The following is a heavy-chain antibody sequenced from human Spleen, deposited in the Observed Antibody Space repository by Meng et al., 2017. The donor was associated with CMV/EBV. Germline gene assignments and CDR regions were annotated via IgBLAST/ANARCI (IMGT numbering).Heavy chain of an antibody. CDR3: ASPKRPNYYNSSGYYYVDHDAFDI. CDR1: GYSISSGYY. V-gene: IGHV4-38-2*02. D-gene: IGHD3-22*01. J-gene: IGHJ3*02. CDR2: IYYGGST. Sequence: SETLSLTCTVSGYSISSGYYWGWIRQPPGKGLEWIGSIYYGGSTYYNPSLKSRVTISVDTSKNQFSLNLSSVTAADTAVYYCASPKRPNYYNSSGYYYVDHDAFDIWGQGTMVTVSS.